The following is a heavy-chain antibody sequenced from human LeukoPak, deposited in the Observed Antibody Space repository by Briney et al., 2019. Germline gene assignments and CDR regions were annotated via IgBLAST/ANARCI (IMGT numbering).Heavy chain of an antibody. V-gene: IGHV3-23*05. CDR2: ISNNGDYT. Sequence: GGSLRLSCAASGFTFSTYAMSWVRQAPGKGLEWVSAISNNGDYTYYVDSVKGRFTISRDNSKNTLYLQMNSLRAEDTAVYSCAKGESNWGTSPPFDYWGQGTLVTVSS. D-gene: IGHD7-27*01. CDR1: GFTFSTYA. J-gene: IGHJ4*02. CDR3: AKGESNWGTSPPFDY.